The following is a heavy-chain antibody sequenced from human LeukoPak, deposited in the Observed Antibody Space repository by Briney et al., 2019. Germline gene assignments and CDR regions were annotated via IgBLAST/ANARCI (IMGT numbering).Heavy chain of an antibody. V-gene: IGHV3-30*04. Sequence: GGSLRLSCAASGFTFSSYAMHWVRQAPGKGLEWVAVISYDGSNKYYADSVKGRFTISRDNSKNTLYLQMNSLRAEDTAVYCCAREYYYDSSGSNWFDPWGQGTLVTVSS. CDR3: AREYYYDSSGSNWFDP. D-gene: IGHD3-22*01. CDR1: GFTFSSYA. CDR2: ISYDGSNK. J-gene: IGHJ5*02.